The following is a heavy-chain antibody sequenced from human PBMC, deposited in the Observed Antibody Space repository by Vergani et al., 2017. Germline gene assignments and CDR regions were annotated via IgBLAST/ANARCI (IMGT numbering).Heavy chain of an antibody. CDR3: AKHFRGWGIDY. CDR1: GFTLSNYD. V-gene: IGHV3-30*02. J-gene: IGHJ4*02. CDR2: IQFDGSNQ. D-gene: IGHD3-16*01. Sequence: QVQLVESGGGVVPRGGSLRLSCATSGFTLSNYDMQWIRQGPGKGLGFVAFIQFDGSNQYYADSVKGRFTLSRDFSKNTLYLQMNSLRTDDTATYYCAKHFRGWGIDYWGQGTQVIVSS.